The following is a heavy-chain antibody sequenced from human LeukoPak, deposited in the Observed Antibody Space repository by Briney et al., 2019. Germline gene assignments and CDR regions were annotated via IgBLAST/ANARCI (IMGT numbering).Heavy chain of an antibody. D-gene: IGHD5-12*01. J-gene: IGHJ4*02. CDR3: ARSHSGYDFFNPGWYYFDY. CDR1: GFSFSDYN. V-gene: IGHV3-64*01. CDR2: ISSNGGST. Sequence: PGGSLRLSCAASGFSFSDYNMNWVRQAPGKGLEYVSAISSNGGSTYYANSVKGRFTISRDNSKNTLYLQMGSLRAEDMAVYYCARSHSGYDFFNPGWYYFDYWGQGTLVTVSS.